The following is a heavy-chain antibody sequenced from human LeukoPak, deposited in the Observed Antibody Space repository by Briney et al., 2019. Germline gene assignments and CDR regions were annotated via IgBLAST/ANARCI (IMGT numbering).Heavy chain of an antibody. Sequence: GGSLRLSCAASGFTFSSYSMNWVRQAPGKGLEWVSSISSSSSYIYYADSVRGRYTISRDNSKSTLSLQMNSLRAEDTAIYYCATYRQVLLPFESWGQGTLVTVSS. D-gene: IGHD2-8*02. CDR1: GFTFSSYS. CDR2: ISSSSSYI. J-gene: IGHJ4*02. V-gene: IGHV3-21*04. CDR3: ATYRQVLLPFES.